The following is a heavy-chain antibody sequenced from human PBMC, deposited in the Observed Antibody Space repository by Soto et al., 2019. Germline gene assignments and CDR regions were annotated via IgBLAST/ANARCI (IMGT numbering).Heavy chain of an antibody. D-gene: IGHD2-2*01. V-gene: IGHV5-10-1*01. CDR3: ARLYCSSSTCDSWFDP. CDR1: GYTFTTFW. J-gene: IGHJ5*02. CDR2: IDPRDSYT. Sequence: PGESLKISCTGFGYTFTTFWISWVRQMPGRGLEWMGRIDPRDSYTNYSPSFQGHVTIPADKSISTAYLQWGSLKASDTAMYYCARLYCSSSTCDSWFDPWGQGTLVTVSS.